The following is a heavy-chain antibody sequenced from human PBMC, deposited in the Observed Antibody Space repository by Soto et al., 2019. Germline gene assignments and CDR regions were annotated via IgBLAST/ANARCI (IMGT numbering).Heavy chain of an antibody. J-gene: IGHJ4*02. CDR2: ISYDGSNK. D-gene: IGHD2-15*01. Sequence: QVQLVESGGGVVQPGRSLRLSCAASGFTFSSYAMHWVRQAPGKGLEWVAVISYDGSNKYYADSVKGRFTISRDNSKNTLYLQMISLRAEDTAGYYCARVPSSSGRAHFDYWGQGTLVTVSS. V-gene: IGHV3-30-3*01. CDR1: GFTFSSYA. CDR3: ARVPSSSGRAHFDY.